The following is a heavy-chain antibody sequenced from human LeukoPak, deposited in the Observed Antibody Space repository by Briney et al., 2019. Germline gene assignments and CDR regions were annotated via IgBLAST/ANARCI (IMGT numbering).Heavy chain of an antibody. CDR1: GFTFSRYS. CDR3: ARDRSHWAAAEAAFDI. V-gene: IGHV3-21*01. D-gene: IGHD6-13*01. J-gene: IGHJ3*02. Sequence: PGGSLRLSCAASGFTFSRYSMNWVRQAPGKGLEWVSSISISSSYIYYADSVKGRFTMSRDNAKNSLYLQMNSLRAEDTAVYYCARDRSHWAAAEAAFDIWGQGTMVTVSS. CDR2: ISISSSYI.